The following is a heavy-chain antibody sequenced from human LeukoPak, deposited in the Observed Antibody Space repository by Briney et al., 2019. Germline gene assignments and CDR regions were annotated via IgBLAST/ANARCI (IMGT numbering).Heavy chain of an antibody. J-gene: IGHJ4*02. CDR2: ISAYNGNT. D-gene: IGHD3-22*01. CDR1: GYTFINYG. CDR3: ARISDSSGYNPSYFDS. Sequence: ASVKVSCKASGYTFINYGIIWVRQAPGQGLEWMGWISAYNGNTNYAQKLQGRVTMTTDTSTSTAYMELRSLRSDDTAVYYCARISDSSGYNPSYFDSWGQGTLVTVSS. V-gene: IGHV1-18*01.